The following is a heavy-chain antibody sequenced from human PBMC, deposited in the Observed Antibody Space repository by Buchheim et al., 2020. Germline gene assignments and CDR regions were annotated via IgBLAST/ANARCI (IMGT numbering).Heavy chain of an antibody. J-gene: IGHJ4*02. CDR3: ARDCSGGSCYWVFDY. CDR1: GGSFSGYY. Sequence: QVQLQQWGAGLLKPSETLSLTCAVYGGSFSGYYWSWIRQPPGKGLEWIGEINHSGSTNYNQSLKSRVTISVDTSKNQFSLKLSSVTAADTAVYYCARDCSGGSCYWVFDYWGQGTL. CDR2: INHSGST. V-gene: IGHV4-34*01. D-gene: IGHD2-15*01.